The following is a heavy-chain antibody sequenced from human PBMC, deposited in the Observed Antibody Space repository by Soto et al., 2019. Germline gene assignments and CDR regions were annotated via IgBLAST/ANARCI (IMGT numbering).Heavy chain of an antibody. Sequence: ASVKVSCKASGYIFTSYVIHWVRQAPGQRLEWMGWINAGNGNTKYSQKFQGRVTITSDTSASTAYMELSSLRSEDTEVDYCVRGNNAFDPWGQGILVTVSS. V-gene: IGHV1-3*01. J-gene: IGHJ5*01. CDR1: GYIFTSYV. CDR2: INAGNGNT. D-gene: IGHD1-1*01. CDR3: VRGNNAFDP.